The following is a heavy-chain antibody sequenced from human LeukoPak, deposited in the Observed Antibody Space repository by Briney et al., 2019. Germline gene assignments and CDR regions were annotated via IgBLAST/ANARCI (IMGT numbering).Heavy chain of an antibody. V-gene: IGHV3-21*01. CDR3: ARSIAAAGSDY. Sequence: PGRSLRLSCAVSGFTFSSYSMNWVRQAPGKGLEWVSSISSSSSYIYYADSVKGRFTISRDNAKNSLYLQMNSLRAEDTAVYYCARSIAAAGSDYWGQGTLVTVSS. D-gene: IGHD6-13*01. CDR2: ISSSSSYI. CDR1: GFTFSSYS. J-gene: IGHJ4*02.